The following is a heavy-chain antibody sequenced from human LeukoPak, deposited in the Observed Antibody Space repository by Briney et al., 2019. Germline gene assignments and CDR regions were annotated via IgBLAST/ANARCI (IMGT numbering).Heavy chain of an antibody. J-gene: IGHJ5*02. V-gene: IGHV3-74*01. Sequence: GGSLRLSCAASGFTFSSYWMHWVRQAPGKGLVWFSRINSDGSSTSYADSVKGRFTISRDNAKNTLYLQMNSLRAEDTAVYYCARDGYDILTGYFTNWFDPWGQGTLVTVSS. D-gene: IGHD3-9*01. CDR3: ARDGYDILTGYFTNWFDP. CDR2: INSDGSST. CDR1: GFTFSSYW.